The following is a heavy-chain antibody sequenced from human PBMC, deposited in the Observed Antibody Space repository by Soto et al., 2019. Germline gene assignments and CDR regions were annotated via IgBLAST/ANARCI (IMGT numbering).Heavy chain of an antibody. CDR3: ARDSDLGELLPHYGMDV. J-gene: IGHJ6*02. V-gene: IGHV1-2*02. CDR1: GYTFTGYY. Sequence: ASVKVSCKASGYTFTGYYMHWVRQAPGQGLEWMGWINPNSGGTNYAQKFQGRVTMTRDTSISTAYMELSRLRSDDTAVYYCARDSDLGELLPHYGMDVWGQGTTVTVSS. D-gene: IGHD1-26*01. CDR2: INPNSGGT.